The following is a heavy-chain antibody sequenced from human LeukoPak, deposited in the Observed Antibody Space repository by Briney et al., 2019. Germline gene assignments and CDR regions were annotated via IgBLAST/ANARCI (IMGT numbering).Heavy chain of an antibody. V-gene: IGHV3-73*01. Sequence: GGSLRLSCAASGCTFSGSAMHWVRQASGKGLEWVGRIRSKANSYAAAYAASVKGRFTISRDDSKNTAYLQMNSLKTEDTAVYYCVTEGGVWGYHAFDIWGQGTMVTVSS. D-gene: IGHD3-16*01. CDR3: VTEGGVWGYHAFDI. CDR1: GCTFSGSA. CDR2: IRSKANSYAA. J-gene: IGHJ3*02.